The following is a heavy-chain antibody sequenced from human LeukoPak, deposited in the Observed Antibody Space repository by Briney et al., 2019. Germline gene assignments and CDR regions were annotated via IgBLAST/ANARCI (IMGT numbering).Heavy chain of an antibody. Sequence: GASVKVSCKASGYTFTSYGISWVRQAPGQGLEWMGWISAYNGNTNYAQKLQGRVTMTTDTSTSTAYMELRSLRSDDTAVYYCARDNVGGYGINVWIAVEYYFDYWGQGTLVTVSS. CDR2: ISAYNGNT. D-gene: IGHD6-19*01. CDR1: GYTFTSYG. J-gene: IGHJ4*02. CDR3: ARDNVGGYGINVWIAVEYYFDY. V-gene: IGHV1-18*01.